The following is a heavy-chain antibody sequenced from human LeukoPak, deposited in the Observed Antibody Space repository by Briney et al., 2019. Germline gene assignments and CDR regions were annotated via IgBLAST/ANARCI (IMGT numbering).Heavy chain of an antibody. J-gene: IGHJ6*02. Sequence: KSGRSLRLSCAASGFTVSSNYMSWVRQAPGKGLEWVLVIYSGGSTYYADSVKGRFTISRDNSKNTLYLQMNSLRAEDTAVYYCARESSYGPGMDVWGQGTTVTVSS. V-gene: IGHV3-53*01. CDR2: IYSGGST. CDR1: GFTVSSNY. CDR3: ARESSYGPGMDV. D-gene: IGHD2-2*01.